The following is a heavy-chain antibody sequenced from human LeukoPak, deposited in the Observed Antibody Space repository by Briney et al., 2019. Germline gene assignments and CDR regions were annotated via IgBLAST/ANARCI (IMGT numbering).Heavy chain of an antibody. J-gene: IGHJ6*02. Sequence: GGSLRLSCAASGFTFSGSTMHWVRQASGKGLEWVGRIRSKANSYATAYAASVKGRFTISRDDSKNTAFLQMNSLKAEDTAVYYCTRGGHNNYYDGMDVWGQGTTVIVSS. CDR3: TRGGHNNYYDGMDV. D-gene: IGHD5-24*01. V-gene: IGHV3-73*01. CDR1: GFTFSGST. CDR2: IRSKANSYAT.